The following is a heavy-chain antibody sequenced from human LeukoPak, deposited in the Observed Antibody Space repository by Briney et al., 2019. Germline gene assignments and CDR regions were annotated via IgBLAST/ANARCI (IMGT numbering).Heavy chain of an antibody. CDR3: ARDHDYDVHNWFAP. V-gene: IGHV1-69*13. J-gene: IGHJ5*02. CDR2: IIPIFGTE. Sequence: SVKVSCKASGGTFSIYAISWVRQAPGEGLGWRVGIIPIFGTESYAQKFQGRVTITADESTSTAYMELSSLRSEDTAVYSCARDHDYDVHNWFAPWGQGNLVTVSS. CDR1: GGTFSIYA. D-gene: IGHD4-17*01.